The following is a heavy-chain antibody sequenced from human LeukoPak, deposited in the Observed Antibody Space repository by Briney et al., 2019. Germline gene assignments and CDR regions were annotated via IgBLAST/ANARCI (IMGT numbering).Heavy chain of an antibody. D-gene: IGHD5-24*01. J-gene: IGHJ4*02. CDR1: GGSISSSSYY. CDR3: ARGRLQFNPFDY. CDR2: IYYSGST. V-gene: IGHV4-39*01. Sequence: SETLSLTCTVSGGSISSSSYYWGWIRQPPGKGLEWIGSIYYSGSTYYNPSLKSRVTISVDTSKNQFSLKLSSVTAADTAVYYCARGRLQFNPFDYWGQGTLVTVSS.